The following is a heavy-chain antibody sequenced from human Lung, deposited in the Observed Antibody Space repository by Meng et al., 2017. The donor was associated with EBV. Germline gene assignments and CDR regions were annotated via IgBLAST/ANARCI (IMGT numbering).Heavy chain of an antibody. Sequence: VRLQGSGPGLVKPSGTLSLTCAVSGGSISSSNWWSGVRQPPGKGLEWIGEIYHSGSTNYNPSLKSRVTISVDKSKNQFSLKLSSVTAADTAVYYCARGKLSGYRYFDYWGQGTLVTVSS. CDR2: IYHSGST. CDR1: GGSISSSNW. V-gene: IGHV4-4*02. CDR3: ARGKLSGYRYFDY. J-gene: IGHJ4*02. D-gene: IGHD3-3*01.